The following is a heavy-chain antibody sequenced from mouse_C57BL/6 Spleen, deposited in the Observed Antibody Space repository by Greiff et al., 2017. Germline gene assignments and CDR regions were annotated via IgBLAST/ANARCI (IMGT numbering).Heavy chain of an antibody. Sequence: VMLVESGAELVRPGTSVKVSCKASGYAFTNYLIEWVKQRPGQGLEWIGVINPGSGGTNYNEKFKGKATLTADKSSSTAYMQLSSLTSEDSAVYFCARSGDGNWDFDYWGQGTTLTVSS. CDR3: ARSGDGNWDFDY. CDR2: INPGSGGT. CDR1: GYAFTNYL. D-gene: IGHD2-1*01. J-gene: IGHJ2*01. V-gene: IGHV1-54*01.